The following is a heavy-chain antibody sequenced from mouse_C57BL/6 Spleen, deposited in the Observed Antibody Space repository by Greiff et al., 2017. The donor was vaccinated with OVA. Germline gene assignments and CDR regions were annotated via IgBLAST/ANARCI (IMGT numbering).Heavy chain of an antibody. J-gene: IGHJ2*01. CDR2: IYPGDGDT. CDR3: ARSGYYGSRRDFDY. V-gene: IGHV1-80*01. Sequence: QVHVKQSGAELVKPGASVKISCKASGYAFSSYWMNWVKQRPGKGLEWIGQIYPGDGDTNYNGKFKGKATLTADKSSSTAYMQLSSLTSEDSAVYFCARSGYYGSRRDFDYWGQGTTLTVSS. D-gene: IGHD1-1*01. CDR1: GYAFSSYW.